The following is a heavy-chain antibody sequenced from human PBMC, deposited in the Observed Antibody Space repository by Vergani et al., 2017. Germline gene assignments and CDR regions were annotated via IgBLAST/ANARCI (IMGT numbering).Heavy chain of an antibody. J-gene: IGHJ6*02. Sequence: QVQLQESGPGLVKPSETLTLTCDVSDSSIMTNPYWGWFRQSPGKELEWIGCIHHSGDTHYNSSLKSRVFISMVSSSKFSLSLTSVTAADTAIYYCARHRGSGGFFPSSYFYGMDVWGHGTTVTVSS. CDR3: ARHRGSGGFFPSSYFYGMDV. V-gene: IGHV4-38-2*01. CDR1: DSSIMTNPY. D-gene: IGHD3-10*01. CDR2: IHHSGDT.